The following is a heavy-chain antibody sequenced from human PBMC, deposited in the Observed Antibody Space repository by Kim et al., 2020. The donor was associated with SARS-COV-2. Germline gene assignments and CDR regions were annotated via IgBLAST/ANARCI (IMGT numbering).Heavy chain of an antibody. CDR3: ARGRAGVVPAPVLGLGPHYDCVTVDV. Sequence: SETLSLTCAAYGGTFSGFHWSWIRQSPGKGLEWVGDITHSGSANYTPSLKSGVTISIATSKNQFSLRLTSVTAADTGTYYCARGRAGVVPAPVLGLGPHYDCVTVDVWGHGTAVTVSS. CDR1: GGTFSGFH. D-gene: IGHD2-2*01. CDR2: ITHSGSA. V-gene: IGHV4-34*01. J-gene: IGHJ6*02.